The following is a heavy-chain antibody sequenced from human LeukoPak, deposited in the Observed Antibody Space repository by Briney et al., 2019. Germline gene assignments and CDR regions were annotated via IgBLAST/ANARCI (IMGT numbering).Heavy chain of an antibody. V-gene: IGHV3-23*01. CDR1: GFTFSSYT. Sequence: GGSLRLSCAASGFTFSSYTMSWVRQAPGKGLEWVSPISGSGGSTYYSDSVKGRFTISRDNSKDTLYPQMNSLRAEDTAVYYCAKGSAASITDYYYGMDVWGQGTTVTVSS. J-gene: IGHJ6*02. CDR3: AKGSAASITDYYYGMDV. CDR2: ISGSGGST. D-gene: IGHD5-12*01.